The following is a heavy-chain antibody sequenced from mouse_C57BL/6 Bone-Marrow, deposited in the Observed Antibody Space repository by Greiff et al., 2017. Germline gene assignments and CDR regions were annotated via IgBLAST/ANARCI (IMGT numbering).Heavy chain of an antibody. CDR2: INPSSGYT. Sequence: VQLVESGAELAKPGASVKLSCKASGYTFTSYWMHWVKQRPGQGLEWIGYINPSSGYTKYNQKFKDKATLTADKSSSTADMQLSSLTYEDSAVYYCAGDSSVRYYFDYWGQGTTLTVSS. D-gene: IGHD3-2*02. J-gene: IGHJ2*01. CDR3: AGDSSVRYYFDY. CDR1: GYTFTSYW. V-gene: IGHV1-7*01.